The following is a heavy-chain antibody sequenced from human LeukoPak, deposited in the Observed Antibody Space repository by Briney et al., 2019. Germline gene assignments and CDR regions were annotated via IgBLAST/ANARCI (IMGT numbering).Heavy chain of an antibody. J-gene: IGHJ3*02. D-gene: IGHD2-2*01. CDR2: IIPIFGTA. Sequence: GASVKVSCKASGGTLSSYAISWVRQAPGQGLEWMGGIIPIFGTANYAQKFQGRVTITADESTSTAYMELSSLRSEDTAVYYCARGYCSSTSCYGAFDIWGQGTMVTVSS. CDR1: GGTLSSYA. V-gene: IGHV1-69*13. CDR3: ARGYCSSTSCYGAFDI.